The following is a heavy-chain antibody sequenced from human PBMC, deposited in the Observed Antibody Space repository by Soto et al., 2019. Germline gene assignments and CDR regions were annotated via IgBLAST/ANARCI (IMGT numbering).Heavy chain of an antibody. D-gene: IGHD6-19*01. J-gene: IGHJ6*03. Sequence: QLQLQESGPGLVKPSETLSLTCTVSGGSISSSSYYWGWIRQPPGKGLEWIGSIYYSGSTYYNPSLKCRVTISVDTSKNQFSLKLSSVTAADTAVYYCARRIAVAGSRYYYYMDVWGKGTTVTVSS. CDR1: GGSISSSSYY. CDR2: IYYSGST. V-gene: IGHV4-39*01. CDR3: ARRIAVAGSRYYYYMDV.